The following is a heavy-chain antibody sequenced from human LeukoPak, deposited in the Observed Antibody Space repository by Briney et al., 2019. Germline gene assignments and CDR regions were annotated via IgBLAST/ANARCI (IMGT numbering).Heavy chain of an antibody. CDR3: ARQYSSGWYFQYFQH. CDR1: GYTFTGYY. D-gene: IGHD6-19*01. J-gene: IGHJ1*01. CDR2: INPSSGGT. V-gene: IGHV1-2*02. Sequence: GASVKVSCKASGYTFTGYYMHWVRQAPGQGLEWMGWINPSSGGTNYAQKFQGRVTMTRDTSISTAYMELSRLRSDDTAVYYCARQYSSGWYFQYFQHWGQGTLVTVSS.